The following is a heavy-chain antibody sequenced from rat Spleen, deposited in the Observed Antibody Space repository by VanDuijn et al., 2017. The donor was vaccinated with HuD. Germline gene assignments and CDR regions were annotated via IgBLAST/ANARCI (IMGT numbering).Heavy chain of an antibody. CDR3: ATAGTRISRFAY. CDR1: GFTFSDYY. V-gene: IGHV5-20*01. D-gene: IGHD1-4*01. CDR2: ISYDGGIT. J-gene: IGHJ3*01. Sequence: EVQLVESGGGLVQPGRSLKLSCAASGFTFSDYYMAWVRQAPTKGLEWVASISYDGGITDYRDSVKGRFAISRDTAKSTLYLQMDSLGSEDTATYYCATAGTRISRFAYWGQGTLVTVSS.